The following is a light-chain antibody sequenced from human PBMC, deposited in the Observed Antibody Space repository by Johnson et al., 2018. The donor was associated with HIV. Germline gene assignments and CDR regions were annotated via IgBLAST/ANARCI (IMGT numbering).Light chain of an antibody. CDR2: ENN. Sequence: QSILTQPPSVSAAPGQKVTISCSGSSSNIGNNYVSWYQQLPGTAPKLLIYENNKRPSGIPDRFSGSKSGTSATLGITGLQTGAEADYYCGTWDSSISAGRYVFGTGTKVTVL. V-gene: IGLV1-51*02. CDR1: SSNIGNNY. CDR3: GTWDSSISAGRYV. J-gene: IGLJ1*01.